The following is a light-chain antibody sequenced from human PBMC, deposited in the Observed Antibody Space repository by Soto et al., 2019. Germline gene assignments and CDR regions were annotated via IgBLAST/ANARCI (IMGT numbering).Light chain of an antibody. CDR1: SSNIGSNT. Sequence: QSVLAQPPSASGTPGQSVIISCSGSSSNIGSNTVNWYQQIPGTAPKLLIYSYNQRPSGVPDRFSGSKSDTSASLAISGLQSEDEAEYYCAAWDDILNGVLFGGGTKLTVL. CDR2: SYN. V-gene: IGLV1-44*01. J-gene: IGLJ2*01. CDR3: AAWDDILNGVL.